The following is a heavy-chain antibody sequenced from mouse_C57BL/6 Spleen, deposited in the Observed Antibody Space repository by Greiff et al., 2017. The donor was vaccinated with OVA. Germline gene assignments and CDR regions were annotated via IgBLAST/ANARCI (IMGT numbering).Heavy chain of an antibody. CDR3: ARKALPFDY. V-gene: IGHV1-26*01. CDR1: GYTFTDYY. J-gene: IGHJ2*01. CDR2: INPNNGGT. Sequence: EVQLQQSGPELVKPGASVKISCKASGYTFTDYYMNWVKQSHGKSLEWIGDINPNNGGTSYNQKFKGKATLTVDKSSSTAYMELRSLTSEDSAVYYCARKALPFDYWGQGTTLTVSS.